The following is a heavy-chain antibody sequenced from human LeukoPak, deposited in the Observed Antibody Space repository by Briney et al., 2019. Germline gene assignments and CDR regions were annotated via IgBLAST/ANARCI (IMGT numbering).Heavy chain of an antibody. CDR3: ARHPSSYCSGGSCYRPFDY. V-gene: IGHV4-39*01. CDR1: GGSISSSSYY. D-gene: IGHD2-15*01. J-gene: IGHJ4*02. CDR2: TYYSGST. Sequence: SEALSLTCTVSGGSISSSSYYWGWIRQPPGKGLEWIGSTYYSGSTYYNPSLKSRVTISVDTSKNQFSLRLSSVTAADTAVYYCARHPSSYCSGGSCYRPFDYWGQGTLVTVSS.